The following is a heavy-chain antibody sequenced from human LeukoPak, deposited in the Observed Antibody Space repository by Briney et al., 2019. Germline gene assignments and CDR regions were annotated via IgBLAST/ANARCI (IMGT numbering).Heavy chain of an antibody. Sequence: GASVNVSCEASGYTFSSYGISWVRQAPGQGLDWIGWISAYNGNTYYAYKLQGRVTMTTDTSTSIAYIELRSLRSDDTAVYYCARISRFSSSWYSTYWGQGTLVTVSS. CDR3: ARISRFSSSWYSTY. D-gene: IGHD6-13*01. J-gene: IGHJ4*02. CDR1: GYTFSSYG. V-gene: IGHV1-18*01. CDR2: ISAYNGNT.